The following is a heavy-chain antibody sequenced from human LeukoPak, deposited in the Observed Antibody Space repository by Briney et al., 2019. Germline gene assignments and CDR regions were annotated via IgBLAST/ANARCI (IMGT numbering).Heavy chain of an antibody. J-gene: IGHJ5*02. CDR3: ARDSSSWSLNWFDP. D-gene: IGHD6-13*01. Sequence: PGGSLRLSCAASGFTFSSYGMHWVRQAPGRGLEWVAVIWYDGSNKYYAGSVKGRFTISRDNSKNTLYLQMNSLRAEDTAVYYCARDSSSWSLNWFDPWGQGTLVTVSS. V-gene: IGHV3-33*01. CDR2: IWYDGSNK. CDR1: GFTFSSYG.